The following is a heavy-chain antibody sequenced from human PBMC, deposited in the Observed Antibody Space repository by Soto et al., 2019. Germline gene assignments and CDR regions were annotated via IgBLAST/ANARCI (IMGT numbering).Heavy chain of an antibody. V-gene: IGHV1-3*01. CDR3: ARDRGFGLSDY. CDR2: INAGNGNT. D-gene: IGHD3-10*01. CDR1: GYTFTSYA. J-gene: IGHJ4*02. Sequence: QVQLVQSGAEVKKPGASVKVSCKASGYTFTSYAMHWVRQAPGQRLEWMGWINAGNGNTKYSQKFQGRVTITRDTSASTAYMELSSLRSEDTAVYSCARDRGFGLSDYWGQGTLVTVAS.